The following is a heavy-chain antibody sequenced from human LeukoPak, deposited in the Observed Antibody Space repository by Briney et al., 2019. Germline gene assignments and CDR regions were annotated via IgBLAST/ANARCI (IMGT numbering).Heavy chain of an antibody. CDR1: GFTFSSYG. D-gene: IGHD3-3*01. V-gene: IGHV3-30*18. Sequence: PGRSLRLSCAASGFTFSSYGMHWVRQAPGKGLEWVAVISYDGSNKYYADSVKGRFTISRDNSKNTLYLQMNSLRAEDTAVYYCAKDLQGWGFFYYYYYGMDVWGQGTTVTVSS. CDR2: ISYDGSNK. J-gene: IGHJ6*02. CDR3: AKDLQGWGFFYYYYYGMDV.